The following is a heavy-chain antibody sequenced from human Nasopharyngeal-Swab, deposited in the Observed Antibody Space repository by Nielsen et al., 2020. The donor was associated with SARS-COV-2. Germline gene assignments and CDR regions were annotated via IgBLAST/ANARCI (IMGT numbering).Heavy chain of an antibody. CDR2: ISAYNGNT. CDR3: ARVGPRKWGDYYGMDV. V-gene: IGHV1-18*01. J-gene: IGHJ6*02. D-gene: IGHD3-16*01. Sequence: ASVKVSCKASGYTFTSYGISWVRQAPGQGLEWMGWISAYNGNTNYAQKLQGRVTMTTDTSTSTAYMELRSLRSDDTAVYYCARVGPRKWGDYYGMDVWDQGTTVTVSS. CDR1: GYTFTSYG.